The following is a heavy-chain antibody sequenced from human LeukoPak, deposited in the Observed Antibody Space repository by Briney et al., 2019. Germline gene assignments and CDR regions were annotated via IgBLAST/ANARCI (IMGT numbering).Heavy chain of an antibody. CDR1: GYTHTNYG. D-gene: IGHD4-17*01. Sequence: ASVTVSCMSSGYTHTNYGISWVRQPRGQGLEWMGWVSTYNGRTNYGQKLQGRITMTTDTSTSTAYMELRSLRSDDTAVYYCARVTQTDYDFDYWGQGTLVTVSS. CDR3: ARVTQTDYDFDY. J-gene: IGHJ4*02. V-gene: IGHV1-18*01. CDR2: VSTYNGRT.